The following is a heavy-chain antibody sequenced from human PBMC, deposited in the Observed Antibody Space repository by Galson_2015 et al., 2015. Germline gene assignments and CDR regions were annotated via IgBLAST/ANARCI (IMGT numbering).Heavy chain of an antibody. CDR3: ARWIRYCSGSSCYPGTFDY. CDR2: TYYRSKWYN. V-gene: IGHV6-1*01. Sequence: CAISGDSVSSHSAAWNWIRQSPSRGLEWLGRTYYRSKWYNDYAVSVKSRITINPDTSKNQFSLQLNSVTPEDTAVYYCARWIRYCSGSSCYPGTFDYWGQGTLVTVSS. CDR1: GDSVSSHSAA. D-gene: IGHD2-15*01. J-gene: IGHJ4*02.